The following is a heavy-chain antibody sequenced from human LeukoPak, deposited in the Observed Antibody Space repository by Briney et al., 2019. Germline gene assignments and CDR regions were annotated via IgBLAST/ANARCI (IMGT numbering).Heavy chain of an antibody. D-gene: IGHD6-13*01. V-gene: IGHV3-48*03. CDR3: ARGSRGSRAAAGTAGDY. CDR2: ISSSGSAI. J-gene: IGHJ4*02. CDR1: GFTFSSYE. Sequence: GGSLRLSCAASGFTFSSYEMNWVRQAPGKGLEWVSYISSSGSAIYYADSVKGRFTISRDNAKNSLYLQMNSLRAEDTAVYYCARGSRGSRAAAGTAGDYWGQGTLVTVSS.